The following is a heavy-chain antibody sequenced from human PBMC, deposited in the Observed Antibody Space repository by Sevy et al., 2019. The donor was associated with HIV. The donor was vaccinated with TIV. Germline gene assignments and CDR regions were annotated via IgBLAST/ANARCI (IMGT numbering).Heavy chain of an antibody. CDR1: GFTFSSYA. CDR3: AREGCSKPHDY. J-gene: IGHJ4*02. D-gene: IGHD3-10*02. V-gene: IGHV3-23*01. Sequence: GGSLRLSCAASGFTFSSYAMSWVRQAPRKGLEWVSTFSFGCGKINYADSVKGRFTISRDNSKNTLYLQMHSLRAEDMAVYYCAREGCSKPHDYWGQGTLVTVSS. CDR2: FSFGCGKI.